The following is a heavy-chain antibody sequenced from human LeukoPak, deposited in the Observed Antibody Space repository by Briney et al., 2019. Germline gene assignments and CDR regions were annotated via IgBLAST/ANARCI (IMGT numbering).Heavy chain of an antibody. Sequence: GESLKISCKGSGYSVTSYWIGWVRQMPGKGLEGMGIIYPGDSDTRYSPSFQGQVTISADKSISTAYLQWSSLKASDTAMYYCPRPLSYCSSTSCYTGRYFDYWGQGTLVTVSS. J-gene: IGHJ4*02. V-gene: IGHV5-51*01. CDR1: GYSVTSYW. D-gene: IGHD2-2*02. CDR2: IYPGDSDT. CDR3: PRPLSYCSSTSCYTGRYFDY.